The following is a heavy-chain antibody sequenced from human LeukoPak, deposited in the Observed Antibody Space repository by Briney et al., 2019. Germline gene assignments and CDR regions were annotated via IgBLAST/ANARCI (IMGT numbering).Heavy chain of an antibody. J-gene: IGHJ6*03. V-gene: IGHV1-69*13. CDR2: IIPIFGTA. CDR3: AREETYYYYMDV. CDR1: GGTFSSYA. Sequence: SVKVSCKASGGTFSSYAISWVRQAPGQGLEWMGGIIPIFGTANYAQKFQGRVTITADESTSTAYMELSSLRSEDTAVYYCAREETYYYYMDVWGKGTTVTISS.